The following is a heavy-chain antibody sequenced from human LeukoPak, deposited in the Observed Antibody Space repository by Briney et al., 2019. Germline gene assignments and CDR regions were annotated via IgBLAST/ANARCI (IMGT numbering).Heavy chain of an antibody. V-gene: IGHV3-11*04. J-gene: IGHJ5*02. CDR2: ISSSGSTI. D-gene: IGHD3-16*01. CDR1: GFIFSDYY. CDR3: GRSLA. Sequence: GGSLRLSCAASGFIFSDYYMSWIRQAPGKGLEWVSYISSSGSTIYYADSVKGRLTISRDNADNSLYLQMNRLTAQEPDVYYCGRSLAWGAGKLVTASS.